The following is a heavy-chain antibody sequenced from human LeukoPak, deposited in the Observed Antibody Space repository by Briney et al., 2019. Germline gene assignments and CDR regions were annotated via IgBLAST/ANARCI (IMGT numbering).Heavy chain of an antibody. CDR3: ARARSSWVDY. V-gene: IGHV4-4*07. D-gene: IGHD6-13*01. Sequence: SETLSLTCTVSGGAISSNYWSWIRQPAGKGLEWIGQIYTSGSTNYNPSLKSRVTISVDTSKNQFSLKLSSVTAADTAVYYCARARSSWVDYWGQGTLVTVSS. CDR2: IYTSGST. J-gene: IGHJ4*02. CDR1: GGAISSNY.